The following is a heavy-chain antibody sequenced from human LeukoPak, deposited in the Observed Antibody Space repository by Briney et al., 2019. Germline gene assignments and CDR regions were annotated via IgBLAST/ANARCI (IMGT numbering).Heavy chain of an antibody. J-gene: IGHJ4*02. CDR1: GFTFSSYS. Sequence: PGGSLRLSCAASGFTFSSYSMNWVRQAPGKGLEWVSSISSSSYIYYADSVKGRFTISRDNAKNSLYLQMNSLRAEDTAVYYCARDALARYRTTGRTGLDYWGQGTLVTVSS. V-gene: IGHV3-21*01. CDR2: ISSSSYI. D-gene: IGHD5-18*01. CDR3: ARDALARYRTTGRTGLDY.